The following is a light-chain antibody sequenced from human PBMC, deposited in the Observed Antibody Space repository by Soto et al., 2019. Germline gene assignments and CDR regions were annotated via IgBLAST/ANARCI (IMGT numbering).Light chain of an antibody. J-gene: IGKJ1*01. CDR1: QSVSSSY. CDR3: QQYGSSPLT. V-gene: IGKV3-20*01. CDR2: GAS. Sequence: EIVLTQSPGTLSLSPGERATLSCRASQSVSSSYLAWYQQKPGQAPRLLIYGASSRATGIPDRFSGSGSGTDFTLTIRRLEPEDFAVYYCQQYGSSPLTFGQGTEVEIK.